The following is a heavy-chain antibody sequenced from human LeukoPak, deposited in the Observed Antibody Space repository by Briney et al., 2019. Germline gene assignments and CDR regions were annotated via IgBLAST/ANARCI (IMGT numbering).Heavy chain of an antibody. CDR2: ISPSGGST. CDR1: GYTFTSNY. Sequence: GASVKVSCKAFGYTFTSNYMHWVRQAPGQGPEWMGVISPSGGSTTYAQKFQGRVTLTRDMSTSTDYLELSSLRSDDTAVYYCARGREATIDYWGQGTLVTVSS. V-gene: IGHV1-46*01. D-gene: IGHD5-12*01. J-gene: IGHJ4*02. CDR3: ARGREATIDY.